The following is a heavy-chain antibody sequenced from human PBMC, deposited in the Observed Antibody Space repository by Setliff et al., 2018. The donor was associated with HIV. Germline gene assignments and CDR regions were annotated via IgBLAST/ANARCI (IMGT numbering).Heavy chain of an antibody. CDR2: IYWNDDK. CDR1: GFSLTTSGVG. D-gene: IGHD6-19*01. Sequence: SGPTLVNPTQTLTLTCTFSGFSLTTSGVGVGWIRQPPGEALEWLALIYWNDDKRYNLSLKSRLTVTKDTSKKEVVVTMTSMDPVDTATYYCAHNRDHSTGPYFYDYWGQGTRVTSPQ. J-gene: IGHJ4*02. CDR3: AHNRDHSTGPYFYDY. V-gene: IGHV2-5*01.